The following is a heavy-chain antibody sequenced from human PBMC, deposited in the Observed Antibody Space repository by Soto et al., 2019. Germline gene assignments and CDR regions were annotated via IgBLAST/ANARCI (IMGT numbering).Heavy chain of an antibody. CDR1: GFTFNSYS. D-gene: IGHD2-2*01. J-gene: IGHJ6*02. CDR2: ISSFSNYT. CDR3: ASAHFISTSCYSPSPLYYGMDV. Sequence: GGSLRRSCAVSGFTFNSYSMNWVRQSPGKGLEWVSSISSFSNYTYYTDSVKGRFTISRDNARNSLYLQMNSLRAEDTAVYYCASAHFISTSCYSPSPLYYGMDVWGQGTTVTVSS. V-gene: IGHV3-21*01.